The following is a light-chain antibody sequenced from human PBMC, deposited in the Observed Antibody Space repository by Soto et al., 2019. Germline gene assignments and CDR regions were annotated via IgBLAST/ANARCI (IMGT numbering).Light chain of an antibody. J-gene: IGLJ1*01. CDR1: SSDVGSYNL. Sequence: QSVLTQPASVSGSPGQSITISCTGTSSDVGSYNLVSWYQQHPGKAPKLMIYEVSKRPSGVSNRFPGSKSGNTASLTISGLQAEDEADYYCCSYAGSSTPYVFGTGTKVTV. CDR2: EVS. CDR3: CSYAGSSTPYV. V-gene: IGLV2-23*02.